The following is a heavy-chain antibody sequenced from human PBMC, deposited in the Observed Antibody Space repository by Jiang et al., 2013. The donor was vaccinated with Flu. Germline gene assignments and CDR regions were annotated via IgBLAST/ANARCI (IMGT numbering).Heavy chain of an antibody. D-gene: IGHD6-13*01. CDR1: GYSISSGYY. CDR2: MYHSGTT. J-gene: IGHJ4*02. Sequence: GSGLVKPSETLSLTCSVSGYSISSGYYWGWIRQPPGKGPEWIGSMYHSGTTYYNPSLKSRVTISVDTSKNQFSLKVRSVTAADTAVYHCARENLHSSIDYWGQGTLVTVSS. CDR3: ARENLHSSIDY. V-gene: IGHV4-38-2*02.